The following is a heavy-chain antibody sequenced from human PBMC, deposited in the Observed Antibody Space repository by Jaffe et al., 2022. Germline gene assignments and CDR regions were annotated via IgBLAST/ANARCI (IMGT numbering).Heavy chain of an antibody. CDR1: GFSLSTSGVG. V-gene: IGHV2-5*01. CDR3: AHTWPGSSSWYSPGDY. D-gene: IGHD6-13*01. J-gene: IGHJ4*02. Sequence: QITLKESGPTLVKPTQTLTLTCTFSGFSLSTSGVGVGWIRQPPGKALEWLALIYWNDDKRYSPSLKSRLTITKDTSKNQVVLTMTNMDPVDTATYYCAHTWPGSSSWYSPGDYWGQGTLVTVSS. CDR2: IYWNDDK.